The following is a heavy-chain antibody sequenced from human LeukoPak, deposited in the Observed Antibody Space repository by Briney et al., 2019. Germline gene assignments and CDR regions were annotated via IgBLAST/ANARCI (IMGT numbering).Heavy chain of an antibody. D-gene: IGHD3-16*01. J-gene: IGHJ4*02. Sequence: SQTLSLTCTVSGGSISSGGYYGSWIRQHPGKGLEWIGYIYYSGSTYYNPSLKSRVTISVDTSKNQFSLKLSSVTAADTAVYYCARDWGIGYDYWGQGTLVTVSS. CDR3: ARDWGIGYDY. V-gene: IGHV4-31*03. CDR1: GGSISSGGYY. CDR2: IYYSGST.